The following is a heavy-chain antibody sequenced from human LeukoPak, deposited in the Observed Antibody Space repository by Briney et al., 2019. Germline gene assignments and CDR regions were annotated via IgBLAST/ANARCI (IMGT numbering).Heavy chain of an antibody. D-gene: IGHD6-19*01. V-gene: IGHV3-48*02. Sequence: PGGSLRLSCAASGFTFSSYSMNWVRQAPGKGLEWVSYISSSSGTIYYADSVKGRFTISRDNAKNSLYLQMNSLRDEDTAVYYCARASPGYSSGWRAYYYGMDVWGQGTTVTVSS. CDR2: ISSSSGTI. J-gene: IGHJ6*02. CDR1: GFTFSSYS. CDR3: ARASPGYSSGWRAYYYGMDV.